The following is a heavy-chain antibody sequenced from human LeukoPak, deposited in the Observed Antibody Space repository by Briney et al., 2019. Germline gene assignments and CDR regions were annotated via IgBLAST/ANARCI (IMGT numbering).Heavy chain of an antibody. CDR1: GYTFTSYY. V-gene: IGHV1-46*01. D-gene: IGHD1-26*01. Sequence: ASVKVSCKASGYTFTSYYMHWVRQAPGQGVEWMGIINPSGGSTSYAQRFQGRVTMTRDTSTSTVYMELSSLRSEDTAVYYCVRGAYAKEELAPPGWDYWGQGTLVTVSS. CDR2: INPSGGST. J-gene: IGHJ4*02. CDR3: VRGAYAKEELAPPGWDY.